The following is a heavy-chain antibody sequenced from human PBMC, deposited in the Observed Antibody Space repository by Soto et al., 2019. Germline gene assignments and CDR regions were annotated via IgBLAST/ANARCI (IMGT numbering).Heavy chain of an antibody. J-gene: IGHJ6*02. D-gene: IGHD4-17*01. CDR3: APATRTTVTTYYYYGMDV. V-gene: IGHV4-34*01. CDR1: CGSFSGYY. CDR2: INHRLIT. Sequence: SETLSLTCAVYCGSFSGYYWSWIRQPPGEGLDCIGEINHRLITNYNPSLKIGVTISVYTSKNHLSLKLSSVTAADTAVYYCAPATRTTVTTYYYYGMDVWGQGTTVTVS.